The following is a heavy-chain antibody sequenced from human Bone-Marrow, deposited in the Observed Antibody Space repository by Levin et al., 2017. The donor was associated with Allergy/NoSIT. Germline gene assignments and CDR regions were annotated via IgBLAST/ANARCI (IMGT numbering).Heavy chain of an antibody. CDR2: IKSKIDGGTT. J-gene: IGHJ2*01. Sequence: LSLTCAASGFTFSDAWMSWVRQAPGKGLEWVGRIKSKIDGGTTDFTTPVKGRFAISRDDSKNTLYLQMNSLKTEDTAVYYCARDSGGSGYNYGSYWYFDLWGRGTLITVSS. D-gene: IGHD5-18*01. V-gene: IGHV3-15*01. CDR1: GFTFSDAW. CDR3: ARDSGGSGYNYGSYWYFDL.